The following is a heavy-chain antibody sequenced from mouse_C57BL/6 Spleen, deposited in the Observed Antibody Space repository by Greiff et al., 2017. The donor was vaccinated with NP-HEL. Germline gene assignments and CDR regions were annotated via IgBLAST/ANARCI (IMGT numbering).Heavy chain of an antibody. D-gene: IGHD1-1*01. Sequence: VQLQQSGPELVKPGASVKIPCKASGYTFTDYNMDWVKQSHGKSLEWIGDINPNNGGTIYNQKFKGKATLTVAKSSSTAYMELRSLTSEDTAVYYCAREGSSYWYFDVWGTGTTVTVSS. J-gene: IGHJ1*03. CDR2: INPNNGGT. CDR3: AREGSSYWYFDV. CDR1: GYTFTDYN. V-gene: IGHV1-18*01.